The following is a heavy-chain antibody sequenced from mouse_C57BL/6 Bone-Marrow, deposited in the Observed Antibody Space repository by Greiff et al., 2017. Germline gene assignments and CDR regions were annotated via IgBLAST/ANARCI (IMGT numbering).Heavy chain of an antibody. CDR2: ISDGGSYT. V-gene: IGHV5-4*03. D-gene: IGHD1-1*01. CDR3: ARYGSSSFAY. J-gene: IGHJ3*01. CDR1: GFTFSSYA. Sequence: EVKVVESGGGLVKPGGSLKLSCAASGFTFSSYAMSWVRQTPEKRLEWVATISDGGSYTYYPDNVKGRFTISRDNAKNNLYLQMSHLESEDTAMYYCARYGSSSFAYWGQGTRVTVSA.